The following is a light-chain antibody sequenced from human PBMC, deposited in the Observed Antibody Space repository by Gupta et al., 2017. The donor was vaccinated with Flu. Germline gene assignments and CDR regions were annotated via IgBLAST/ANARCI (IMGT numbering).Light chain of an antibody. CDR1: QTVSSSY. J-gene: IGKJ1*01. CDR2: GAS. CDR3: QQYDPSPPWT. V-gene: IGKV3-20*01. Sequence: EIVLTQSPGTLSLSPGERATLSCRASQTVSSSYLAWYQQKLGQAPRLLIYGASRRATGIPDRFSGSGSGTDFTLTISRLEPEDFAVYYCQQYDPSPPWTFGQGTKVEIK.